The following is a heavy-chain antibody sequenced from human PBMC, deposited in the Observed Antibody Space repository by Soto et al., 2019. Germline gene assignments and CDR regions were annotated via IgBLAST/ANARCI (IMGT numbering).Heavy chain of an antibody. CDR2: FYYSGST. CDR3: ASSGYRQPDNAFDS. D-gene: IGHD5-12*01. Sequence: SETLSLTCTVSGGSISRDYWSWIRQPPGKGLEWIGYFYYSGSTNYNPSLKSRVTISVDTSKNQFSLKLSSVTAADTAVYYCASSGYRQPDNAFDSWGQGTMVTVSS. CDR1: GGSISRDY. V-gene: IGHV4-59*01. J-gene: IGHJ3*02.